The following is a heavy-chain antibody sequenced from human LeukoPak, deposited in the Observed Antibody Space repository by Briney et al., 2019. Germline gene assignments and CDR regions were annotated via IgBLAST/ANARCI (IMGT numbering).Heavy chain of an antibody. CDR3: ARIGYNHYFDY. V-gene: IGHV1-2*02. D-gene: IGHD5-24*01. Sequence: ASVKVSCKALGYTFTDHYFHWLRQAPGQGLEWMGWIHPGRGDTNYAQKFQGRVSLTRDTSISTAYMELSRLTSDDTAVFYCARIGYNHYFDYWGQGTLVTVSS. CDR2: IHPGRGDT. CDR1: GYTFTDHY. J-gene: IGHJ4*02.